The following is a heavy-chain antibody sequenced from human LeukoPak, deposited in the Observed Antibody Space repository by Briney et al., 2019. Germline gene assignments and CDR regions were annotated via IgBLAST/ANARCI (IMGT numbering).Heavy chain of an antibody. D-gene: IGHD3-3*01. CDR1: DDSITGYY. CDR2: IFHKGYT. Sequence: PSETLSLTCIVSDDSITGYYWSWIRQPPGKGLKWVGYIFHKGYTNYNPSLKSRVTTSMDTSKKQFSLTLKSVTAADTAVYYCASTPLSDLDVWGQGTTVIVTS. J-gene: IGHJ6*02. CDR3: ASTPLSDLDV. V-gene: IGHV4-59*01.